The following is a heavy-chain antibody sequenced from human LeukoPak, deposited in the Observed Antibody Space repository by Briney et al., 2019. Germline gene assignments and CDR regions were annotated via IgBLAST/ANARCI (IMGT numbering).Heavy chain of an antibody. D-gene: IGHD2-21*01. V-gene: IGHV4-59*08. CDR2: IYYSGST. CDR1: GGSIFSYY. J-gene: IGHJ4*02. Sequence: PSATLSLTCTVSGGSIFSYYWSWIRQPPGKGLEWMGYIYYSGSTNYNPSLKSRVTISVDTSKNQFSLRVSSVTAADTAVYYCARHLNNCGDDCYIFDYWGQGTLVTVSS. CDR3: ARHLNNCGDDCYIFDY.